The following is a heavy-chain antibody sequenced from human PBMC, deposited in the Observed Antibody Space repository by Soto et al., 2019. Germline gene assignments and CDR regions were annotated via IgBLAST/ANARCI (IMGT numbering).Heavy chain of an antibody. Sequence: GGSLRLSCAASGFTLSSYSMNWVRQAPGKGLEWVSSISSSSSYIYYADSVKGRFTISRDNAKNSLYLQMNSPGAEDTAVYYCARIVVVITTPRSDAFDIWGQGTMVTVSS. D-gene: IGHD3-22*01. CDR1: GFTLSSYS. V-gene: IGHV3-21*01. CDR3: ARIVVVITTPRSDAFDI. CDR2: ISSSSSYI. J-gene: IGHJ3*02.